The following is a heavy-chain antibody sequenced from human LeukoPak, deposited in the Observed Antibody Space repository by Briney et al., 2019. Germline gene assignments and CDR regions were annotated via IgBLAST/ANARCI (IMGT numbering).Heavy chain of an antibody. CDR1: GYTFTSYD. CDR3: ARGKHRPPYSSGCLGY. J-gene: IGHJ4*02. V-gene: IGHV1-8*01. CDR2: MNPNSGNT. D-gene: IGHD6-19*01. Sequence: ASVKVSCKASGYTFTSYDINWVRQATGRGLEWMGWMNPNSGNTGYAQKFQGRVTMTRNTSISTAYMELSSLRSEDTAVYYCARGKHRPPYSSGCLGYWGQGTLVTVSS.